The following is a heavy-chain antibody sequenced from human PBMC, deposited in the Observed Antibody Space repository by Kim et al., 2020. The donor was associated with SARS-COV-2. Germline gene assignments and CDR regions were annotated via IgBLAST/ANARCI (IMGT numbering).Heavy chain of an antibody. CDR3: AKVRGWYEPGYYYYYGMDV. J-gene: IGHJ6*02. CDR2: ISGSGGST. D-gene: IGHD6-19*01. Sequence: GGSLRLSCAASGFTFSSYAMSWVRQAPGKGLEWVSAISGSGGSTYYADSVKGRFTISRDNSKNTLYLQMNSLRAEDTAVYYCAKVRGWYEPGYYYYYGMDVWGQGTTVTVSS. V-gene: IGHV3-23*01. CDR1: GFTFSSYA.